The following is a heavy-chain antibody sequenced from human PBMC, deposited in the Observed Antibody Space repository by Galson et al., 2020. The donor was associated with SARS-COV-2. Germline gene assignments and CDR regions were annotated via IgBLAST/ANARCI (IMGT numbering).Heavy chain of an antibody. CDR1: GFSFSSYT. CDR3: ARRVAAAGTRGMDV. Sequence: GGSLRLSCAASGFSFSSYTMNWVRQAPAKGLEWVSSITTSSSYISYADSVKGRFTISRDNATNSLYLQMNRLRAEDTAVYYCARRVAAAGTRGMDVWGQGTTVTVSS. D-gene: IGHD6-13*01. V-gene: IGHV3-21*06. CDR2: ITTSSSYI. J-gene: IGHJ6*02.